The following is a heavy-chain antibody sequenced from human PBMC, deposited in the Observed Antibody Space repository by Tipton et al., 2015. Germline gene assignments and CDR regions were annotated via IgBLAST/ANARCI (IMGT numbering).Heavy chain of an antibody. V-gene: IGHV5-51*01. CDR1: GYNLINYW. CDR2: IYPRDSDT. J-gene: IGHJ4*02. Sequence: VQLVQSGAEVKKAGESLSISCKASGYNLINYWIGWVRQTPGEGLEWVGIIYPRDSDTRYSPSFKGQVTLSFDKSISTAYLQWTSLKASDSAMYYCTRRTLIGDLSFDYWGQGTLVTVSS. CDR3: TRRTLIGDLSFDY. D-gene: IGHD7-27*01.